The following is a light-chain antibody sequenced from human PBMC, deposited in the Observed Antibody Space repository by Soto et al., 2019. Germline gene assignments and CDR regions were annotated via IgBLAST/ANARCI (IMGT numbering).Light chain of an antibody. CDR1: SSDVGGYNY. Sequence: QSVLTQPASVSGSPGQPITISCTGTSSDVGGYNYVSWYQQHPGKAPKLMIYDVSNRRSGVSNRFSGSKSGNTASLTISGLQAEDEADYYCSSYTRSSTPLYVVFGGGTKLTVL. CDR3: SSYTRSSTPLYVV. CDR2: DVS. J-gene: IGLJ2*01. V-gene: IGLV2-14*01.